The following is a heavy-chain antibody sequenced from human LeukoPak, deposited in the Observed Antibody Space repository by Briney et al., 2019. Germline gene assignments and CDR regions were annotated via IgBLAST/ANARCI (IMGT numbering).Heavy chain of an antibody. Sequence: GASVKVSCKASGYTFTSYAMHWVRQAPGQRLEWMGWINAGNGNTKYSQKFQGRVTITRDTSASTAYMELSSLRSEDTALYYCARDRGAVAGFYYFDYWGQGTLVTVSS. CDR3: ARDRGAVAGFYYFDY. D-gene: IGHD6-13*01. CDR2: INAGNGNT. CDR1: GYTFTSYA. J-gene: IGHJ4*02. V-gene: IGHV1-3*01.